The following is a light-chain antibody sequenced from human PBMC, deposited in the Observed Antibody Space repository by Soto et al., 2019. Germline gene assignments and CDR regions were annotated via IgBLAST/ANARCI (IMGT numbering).Light chain of an antibody. CDR1: QSVLFDTNNKNY. CDR3: QQYYSTPLT. CDR2: WAS. J-gene: IGKJ4*01. Sequence: IVVTQSPDSLAVSLGERATINCRSSQSVLFDTNNKNYFAWYQQKPGQPPKLLIYWASTRESGVSDRFSGRGPETDFSLTIDSLQTADVADYYCQQYYSTPLTFGGGTRV. V-gene: IGKV4-1*01.